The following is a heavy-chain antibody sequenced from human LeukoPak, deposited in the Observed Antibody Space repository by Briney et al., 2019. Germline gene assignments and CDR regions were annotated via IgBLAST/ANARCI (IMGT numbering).Heavy chain of an antibody. J-gene: IGHJ4*02. Sequence: PGGSLRLSCAASGFTFNTFGMGWVRQAPGRGLEWVSSVSDSGSDTYYADTVKDRFTISRDNSKNTLYLQMNSLRAEDSAIYYCAKRISYSSGSHFDYWGRGTLVTVSP. CDR2: VSDSGSDT. CDR3: AKRISYSSGSHFDY. D-gene: IGHD3-10*01. V-gene: IGHV3-23*01. CDR1: GFTFNTFG.